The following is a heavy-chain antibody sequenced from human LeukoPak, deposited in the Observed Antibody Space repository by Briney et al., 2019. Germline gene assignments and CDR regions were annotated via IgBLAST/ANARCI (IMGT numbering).Heavy chain of an antibody. CDR3: ARVRSGSLDY. V-gene: IGHV3-20*04. CDR2: INWNGGST. J-gene: IGHJ4*02. D-gene: IGHD1-26*01. Sequence: GGSLRLSCAASGFTFSNYAMSWVRQAPGKGLEWVSGINWNGGSTGYADSVKGRFTISRDNAKNSLYLQMDSLRAEDTAVYYCARVRSGSLDYWGQGTLVTVSS. CDR1: GFTFSNYA.